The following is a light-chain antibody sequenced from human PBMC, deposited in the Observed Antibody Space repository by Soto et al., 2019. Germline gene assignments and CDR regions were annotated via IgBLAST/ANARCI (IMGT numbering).Light chain of an antibody. J-gene: IGKJ1*01. Sequence: EIVLTQSPGTLSLSPGERATLSCRASQSVSSSYLAWYQQKPGQAPRLLIYDASSRASGIPDRFSGSASGTDFTLTIRRLEPEDVAVYYCHQYGSATRTFGQGTKVEIK. V-gene: IGKV3-20*01. CDR3: HQYGSATRT. CDR2: DAS. CDR1: QSVSSSY.